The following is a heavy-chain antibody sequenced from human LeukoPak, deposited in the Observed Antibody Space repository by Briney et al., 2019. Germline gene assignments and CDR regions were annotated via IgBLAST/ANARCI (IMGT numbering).Heavy chain of an antibody. J-gene: IGHJ3*02. CDR1: GFTFVSYA. CDR3: AKETGRTATGTDGFDI. Sequence: GGSLRLSCAASGFTFVSYAMSWVRQAPGKGLEWVSAISGGGDNTYLADSVKGRFTISRDNSKNTLFLQMNSLRAEDTAVYYCAKETGRTATGTDGFDIWGQGTMATVSS. D-gene: IGHD6-13*01. V-gene: IGHV3-23*01. CDR2: ISGGGDNT.